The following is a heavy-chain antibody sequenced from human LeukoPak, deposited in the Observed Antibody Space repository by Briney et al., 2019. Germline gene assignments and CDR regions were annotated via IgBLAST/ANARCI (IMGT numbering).Heavy chain of an antibody. Sequence: GGSLRLSCAASGFTFSSYNMNWVRQAPGKGLEWVSYITSSSNTIYYADSVKGRFTISRDNAKNSLYLQMNSLRAEDTAVYYCATESGTYSGTCFDYWGQGTLVTVSS. CDR3: ATESGTYSGTCFDY. CDR1: GFTFSSYN. V-gene: IGHV3-48*01. D-gene: IGHD1-26*01. CDR2: ITSSSNTI. J-gene: IGHJ4*02.